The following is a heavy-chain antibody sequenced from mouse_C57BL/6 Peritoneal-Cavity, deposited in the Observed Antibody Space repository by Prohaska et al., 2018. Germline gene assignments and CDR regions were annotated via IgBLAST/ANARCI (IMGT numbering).Heavy chain of an antibody. CDR1: GYTFTSYD. CDR2: IYPRDGST. J-gene: IGHJ1*03. CDR3: ARRGGGYFDV. Sequence: SVKLSCKASGYTFTSYDINWVKQRPGQGLEWIGWIYPRDGSTKYNEKFKGKATERVDKSSSTAYMERHSLTTEDSAVYFCARRGGGYFDVWGTGTTVTVSS. V-gene: IGHV1-85*01.